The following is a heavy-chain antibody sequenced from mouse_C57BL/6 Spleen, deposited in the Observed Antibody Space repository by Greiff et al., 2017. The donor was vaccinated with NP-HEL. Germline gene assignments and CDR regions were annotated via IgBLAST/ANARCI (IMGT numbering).Heavy chain of an antibody. CDR1: GYTFTSYW. CDR2: IDPSDSYT. Sequence: VQLQQSGAELVKPGASVKLSCKASGYTFTSYWMQWVKQRPGQGLEWIGEIDPSDSYTNYNQKFKGKATLTVDTSSSTAYMQLSSLTSEDSAVYYCARSITTVRGAMDYWGQGTSVTVSS. J-gene: IGHJ4*01. V-gene: IGHV1-50*01. D-gene: IGHD1-1*01. CDR3: ARSITTVRGAMDY.